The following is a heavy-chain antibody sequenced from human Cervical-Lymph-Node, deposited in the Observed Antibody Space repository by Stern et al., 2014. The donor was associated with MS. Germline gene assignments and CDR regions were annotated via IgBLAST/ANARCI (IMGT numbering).Heavy chain of an antibody. CDR1: GFTFSSYA. CDR2: ISGSDGST. D-gene: IGHD6-19*01. CDR3: AKVYGSGPFDY. Sequence: EVQLVESGGTLVQPGGSLRLSCAASGFTFSSYAMSWVRQAPGKGLEWVSVISGSDGSTFYADSVKGRFTISGDNSKNTRFLQMNSLRAEDTAVYYCAKVYGSGPFDYWGQGTLVTVSS. J-gene: IGHJ4*02. V-gene: IGHV3-23*04.